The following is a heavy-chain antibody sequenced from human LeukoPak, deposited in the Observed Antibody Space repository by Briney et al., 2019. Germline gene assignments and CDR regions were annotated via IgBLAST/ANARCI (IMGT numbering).Heavy chain of an antibody. V-gene: IGHV1-3*01. J-gene: IGHJ4*02. CDR2: INAYNGDT. Sequence: ASVKVSCKASGYTFINYAIHWVRQAPGQRLEWMGWINAYNGDTEYSQKFQGRVTITRDISASTAYMELSTLRSEDTAVYYCARGSTSDWPLEYWGRGILVTVSS. CDR1: GYTFINYA. D-gene: IGHD2-21*02. CDR3: ARGSTSDWPLEY.